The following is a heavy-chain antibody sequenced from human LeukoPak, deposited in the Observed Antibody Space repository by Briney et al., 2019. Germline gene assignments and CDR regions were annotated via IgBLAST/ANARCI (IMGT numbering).Heavy chain of an antibody. CDR3: AKAPDSTGYYFQDY. CDR2: MSYDGSNK. CDR1: GFTFSSSG. Sequence: GGSLRLSCAASGFTFSSSGMHWVRQAPGKGLEWVAGMSYDGSNKYYADSVKDRFTISRDNSKNTLYLQMNSPGAEDTAVYYCAKAPDSTGYYFQDYWGQGTLVTVSS. J-gene: IGHJ4*02. V-gene: IGHV3-30*18. D-gene: IGHD3-22*01.